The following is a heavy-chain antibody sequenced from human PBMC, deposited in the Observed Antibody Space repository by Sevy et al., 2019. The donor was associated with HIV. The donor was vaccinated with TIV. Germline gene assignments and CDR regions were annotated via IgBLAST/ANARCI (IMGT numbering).Heavy chain of an antibody. D-gene: IGHD3-10*01. CDR3: ARGIYGSGSRMGLGY. V-gene: IGHV3-7*01. J-gene: IGHJ4*02. CDR1: GFTFSSYW. Sequence: GESLKISCAASGFTFSSYWMTWVRQAPGKGLEWVANMRQDGSEKYYVDSVKGRFTISRDNAKNSLYLQMNSLRAEDTAVYYSARGIYGSGSRMGLGYWGQGTLVTVSS. CDR2: MRQDGSEK.